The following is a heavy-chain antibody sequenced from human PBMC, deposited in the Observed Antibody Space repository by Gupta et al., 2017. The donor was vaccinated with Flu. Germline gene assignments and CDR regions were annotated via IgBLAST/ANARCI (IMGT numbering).Heavy chain of an antibody. CDR3: AKDRSGNPTIDY. V-gene: IGHV3-23*01. CDR2: IGGGGNTT. D-gene: IGHD6-13*01. Sequence: VRQAPGKGLEWVSTIGGGGNTTNYADSVMGLFTISRDNSKNTLYLQMNSLRGDDTAIYYCAKDRSGNPTIDYWGQGTLVTVSA. J-gene: IGHJ4*02.